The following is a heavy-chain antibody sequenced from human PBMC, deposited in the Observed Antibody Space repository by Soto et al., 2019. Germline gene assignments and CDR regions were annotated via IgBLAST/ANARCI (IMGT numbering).Heavy chain of an antibody. CDR3: ARELTAVTTPSFDH. CDR2: IWYDGSNE. J-gene: IGHJ5*02. V-gene: IGHV3-33*01. Sequence: QVQLVESGGGVVHPGRSLRLSCAASGFNFDSYGMHWVRQAPGKGLEWVAVIWYDGSNEYYADSVKGRFTVSRDNAKNTVYLQMNSLRVEDTAVYYCARELTAVTTPSFDHWGQGAQVIVSS. CDR1: GFNFDSYG. D-gene: IGHD4-17*01.